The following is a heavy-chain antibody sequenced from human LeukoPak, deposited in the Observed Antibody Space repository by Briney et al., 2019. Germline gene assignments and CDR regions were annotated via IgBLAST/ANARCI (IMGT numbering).Heavy chain of an antibody. Sequence: GGSLRLSCAASGFTFSSYGMHWVRQAPGKGLEWVAVISYDGSNKYYADSVKGRFTISRGNSKNTLYLQMNSLRAEDTAVYYCANQPYYYGSGSYPGMDGWGKRTTVTVSS. J-gene: IGHJ6*04. CDR2: ISYDGSNK. D-gene: IGHD3-10*01. CDR3: ANQPYYYGSGSYPGMDG. CDR1: GFTFSSYG. V-gene: IGHV3-30*18.